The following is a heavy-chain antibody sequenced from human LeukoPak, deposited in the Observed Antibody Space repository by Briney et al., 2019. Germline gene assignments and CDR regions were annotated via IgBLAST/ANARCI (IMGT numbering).Heavy chain of an antibody. CDR3: AGYYYDSTNYAFDI. J-gene: IGHJ3*02. V-gene: IGHV1-18*04. CDR2: ISAYNGNT. D-gene: IGHD3-22*01. Sequence: VASVTVSSKASGYTFTVYYMHWVRQAPGQGLEWMGWISAYNGNTNYAQKLQGRVTMTTDTSTSTAYMELRSLRSDDTAVYYCAGYYYDSTNYAFDIWGQGTMVTVSS. CDR1: GYTFTVYY.